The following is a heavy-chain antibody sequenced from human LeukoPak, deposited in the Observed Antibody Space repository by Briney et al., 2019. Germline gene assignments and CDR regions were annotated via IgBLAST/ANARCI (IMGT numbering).Heavy chain of an antibody. CDR2: IKQDGSEK. Sequence: GALRLSCAASGFTFSSYWMSWVRQAPGKGLEWVANIKQDGSEKYYVDSVKGRFTISRDNAKNSLYLQMNSLRAEDTAVYYCARTRPVVVSPTGFDYWGQGTLVTVSS. J-gene: IGHJ4*02. V-gene: IGHV3-7*01. D-gene: IGHD3-22*01. CDR1: GFTFSSYW. CDR3: ARTRPVVVSPTGFDY.